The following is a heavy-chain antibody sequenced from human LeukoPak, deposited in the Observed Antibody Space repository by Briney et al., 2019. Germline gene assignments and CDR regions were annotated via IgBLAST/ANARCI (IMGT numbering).Heavy chain of an antibody. D-gene: IGHD3-16*01. J-gene: IGHJ5*02. Sequence: SVKVSCKASGGTFSSYAISWVRQAPGQGLEWMGGIIPIFGTANYAQKFQGRVTITADESTSTAYMELSSLRAEDTAVYYCARDLSGGVNLWGQGTLVTVSS. CDR3: ARDLSGGVNL. CDR1: GGTFSSYA. CDR2: IIPIFGTA. V-gene: IGHV1-69*13.